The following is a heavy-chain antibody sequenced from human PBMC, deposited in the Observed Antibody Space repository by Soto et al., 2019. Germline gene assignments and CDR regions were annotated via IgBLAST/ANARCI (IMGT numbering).Heavy chain of an antibody. CDR3: ARDTTSWYGWFDP. V-gene: IGHV3-30*03. D-gene: IGHD6-13*01. Sequence: GGSLRLSCVASGFTFGSYGMHWVRQAPGKGLDWVAAILHDGSNKYEADSVNGRFTISRDNPKNTLYLQINSLRSEDTAVYYCARDTTSWYGWFDPWGQGTLVTVSS. J-gene: IGHJ5*02. CDR2: ILHDGSNK. CDR1: GFTFGSYG.